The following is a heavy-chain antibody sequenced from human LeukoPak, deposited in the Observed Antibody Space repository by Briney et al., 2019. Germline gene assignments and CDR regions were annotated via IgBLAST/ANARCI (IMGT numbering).Heavy chain of an antibody. Sequence: GGSLRLSCAASGFTFSSYSMNWVRQAPGKGLEWVSYISSSSSTIYYADPVKGRFTISRDNAKNSLYLQMNSLRAEDTAVYYCARDGMAAAVDYWGQGTLVTVSS. D-gene: IGHD6-13*01. V-gene: IGHV3-48*01. CDR1: GFTFSSYS. J-gene: IGHJ4*02. CDR2: ISSSSSTI. CDR3: ARDGMAAAVDY.